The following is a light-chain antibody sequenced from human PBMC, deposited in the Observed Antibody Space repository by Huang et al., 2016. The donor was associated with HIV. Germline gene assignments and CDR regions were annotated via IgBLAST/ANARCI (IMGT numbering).Light chain of an antibody. V-gene: IGKV1-5*03. CDR3: QQYNSYSYT. Sequence: DIQMTQSPSTLSASVGDRVTITCRATPSISRWLACYQQKPGKAPKLLIYKASSLQSGVPSRFSGSGSGTEFTLTISSLQPDDFATYYCQQYNSYSYTFGQGTKLEIK. CDR2: KAS. CDR1: PSISRW. J-gene: IGKJ2*01.